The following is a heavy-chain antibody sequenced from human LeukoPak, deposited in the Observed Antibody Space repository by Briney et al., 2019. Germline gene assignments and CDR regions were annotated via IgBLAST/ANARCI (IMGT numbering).Heavy chain of an antibody. CDR1: GFTFSSYD. CDR2: IGAGGDP. CDR3: ARGTVATIGWYFDL. Sequence: GGSLRLSCAASGFTFSSYDMHWVRQATGKGLEWVSTIGAGGDPYYPGSVKGRFTISRENAKISLYLQMNSLRAGDTAMYYCARGTVATIGWYFDLWGRGTLVTVSS. J-gene: IGHJ2*01. V-gene: IGHV3-13*05. D-gene: IGHD5-12*01.